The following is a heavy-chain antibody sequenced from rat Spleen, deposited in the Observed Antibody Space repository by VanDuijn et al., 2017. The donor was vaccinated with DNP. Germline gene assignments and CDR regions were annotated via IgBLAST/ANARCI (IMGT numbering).Heavy chain of an antibody. V-gene: IGHV3-1*01. CDR2: IDYSGNT. Sequence: EVQLQESGPGLVKPSQSLSLTCSVTGYSITGNYWAWIRKLPGDKMEWTGYIDYSGNTGYNPSLQSRISITRDTSNNQFFLQLNSVTTADTATDYCARMDYGLDYWGQGVMVTVSS. D-gene: IGHD1-3*01. CDR1: GYSITGNY. J-gene: IGHJ2*01. CDR3: ARMDYGLDY.